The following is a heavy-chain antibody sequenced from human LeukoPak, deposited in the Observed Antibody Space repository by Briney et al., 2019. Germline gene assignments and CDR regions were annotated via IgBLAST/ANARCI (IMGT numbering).Heavy chain of an antibody. CDR3: TSKDY. Sequence: GGSLRLSCAASGFTFSSYSMNWVRQAPGKGLEWVGRVRSKANSYATTYAASVKGRFTISRDDSKNTAYLQMNSLKTEDTALYYCTSKDYWGQGTLVTVSS. V-gene: IGHV3-73*01. CDR1: GFTFSSYS. J-gene: IGHJ4*02. CDR2: VRSKANSYAT.